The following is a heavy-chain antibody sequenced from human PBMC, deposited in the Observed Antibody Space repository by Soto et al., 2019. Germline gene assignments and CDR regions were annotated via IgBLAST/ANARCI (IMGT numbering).Heavy chain of an antibody. CDR2: ISGSGGST. Sequence: GESLKISCAASGFTFSSYAMSWVRQAPGKGLEWVSAISGSGGSTYYADSVKGRFTISRDNSKNTLYLQMNSLRAEDTAVYYCAKEERYFDWLPPSGPWGQGTLVTVSS. D-gene: IGHD3-9*01. V-gene: IGHV3-23*01. CDR3: AKEERYFDWLPPSGP. J-gene: IGHJ5*02. CDR1: GFTFSSYA.